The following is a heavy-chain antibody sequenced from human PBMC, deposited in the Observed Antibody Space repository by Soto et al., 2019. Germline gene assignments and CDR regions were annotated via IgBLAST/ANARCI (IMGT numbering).Heavy chain of an antibody. CDR2: ISSSSSYI. CDR1: GFTFSSYS. J-gene: IGHJ6*02. Sequence: GGSLRLSCAASGFTFSSYSMNWVRQAPGKGLEWVSSISSSSSYIYYADSVKGRFTISRDNAKNSLYLQMNSLRAEDTAVYYCARDWDDVDTAMVFVDGNYYYYGMDVWGQGTTVTVSS. D-gene: IGHD5-18*01. V-gene: IGHV3-21*01. CDR3: ARDWDDVDTAMVFVDGNYYYYGMDV.